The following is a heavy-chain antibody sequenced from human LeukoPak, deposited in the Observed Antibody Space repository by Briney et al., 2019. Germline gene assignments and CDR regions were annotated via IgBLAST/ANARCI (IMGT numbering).Heavy chain of an antibody. CDR1: GFTVSSNY. D-gene: IGHD2-15*01. CDR3: AKECFYCSGGFDAFDI. Sequence: GGSLRLSCAASGFTVSSNYMSWVRQAPGKGLEWVSVIYSGGSTYYADSVKGRFTISRDNSKNTLYLQMNSLRAEDTAVYYCAKECFYCSGGFDAFDIWGQGTMVTVSS. V-gene: IGHV3-53*01. CDR2: IYSGGST. J-gene: IGHJ3*02.